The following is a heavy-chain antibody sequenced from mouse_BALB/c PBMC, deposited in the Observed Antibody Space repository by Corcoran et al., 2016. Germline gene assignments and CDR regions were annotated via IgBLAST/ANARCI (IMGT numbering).Heavy chain of an antibody. V-gene: IGHV1-84*02. Sequence: QIQLQQYGPELVKPGASVKISCKASGYTFTDHYINGVKQKPGQGLEWIGWIYPGSGNTKYNEKFKGKATLTVDTSSSTAYMQLSSLTSEDTAVYFCARCLYGAWFAYWGQGTLVTVSA. D-gene: IGHD1-1*02. CDR1: GYTFTDHY. CDR2: IYPGSGNT. CDR3: ARCLYGAWFAY. J-gene: IGHJ3*01.